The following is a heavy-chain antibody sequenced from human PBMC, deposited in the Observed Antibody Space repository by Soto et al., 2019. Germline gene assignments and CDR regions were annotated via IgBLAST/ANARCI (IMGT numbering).Heavy chain of an antibody. CDR3: ARDGRRDSIESGYYGMDV. J-gene: IGHJ6*02. CDR2: IIPIFGTA. Sequence: SVKVSCKASGGTFSSYAISWVRQAPGQGLEWMGGIIPIFGTANYAQKFQGRVTITADESTSTAYMELSSLRSEDTAVYYCARDGRRDSIESGYYGMDVWGQGTTVTVS. V-gene: IGHV1-69*13. CDR1: GGTFSSYA. D-gene: IGHD3-22*01.